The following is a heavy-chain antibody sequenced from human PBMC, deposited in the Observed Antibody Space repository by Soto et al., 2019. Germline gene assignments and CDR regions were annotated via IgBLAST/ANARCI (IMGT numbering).Heavy chain of an antibody. D-gene: IGHD3-22*01. CDR1: GFSLSTSGVG. Sequence: SGPTLVNPTQTLTLTCTFSGFSLSTSGVGVGWIRQPPGKALEWLALIYWDDDKRYSPSLKSRLTITKDTPKNQVVLTMTNMDPVDTATYYCAHSRNPMIVVVMAYFDYWGQGTLVTVSS. J-gene: IGHJ4*02. V-gene: IGHV2-5*02. CDR2: IYWDDDK. CDR3: AHSRNPMIVVVMAYFDY.